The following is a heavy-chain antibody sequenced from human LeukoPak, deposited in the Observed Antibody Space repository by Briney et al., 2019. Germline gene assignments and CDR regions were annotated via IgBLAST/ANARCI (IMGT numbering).Heavy chain of an antibody. V-gene: IGHV4-39*07. Sequence: SETLSLTCTVSGGSISSSSYYWGWIRQPPGKGLEWIGSIYYSGSTYYNPSLKSRVTISVDTSKNQFSLKLSSVTAADTAVYYCARERTYYDILTGYDTLDYWGQGTLVTVSS. CDR3: ARERTYYDILTGYDTLDY. CDR1: GGSISSSSYY. J-gene: IGHJ4*02. D-gene: IGHD3-9*01. CDR2: IYYSGST.